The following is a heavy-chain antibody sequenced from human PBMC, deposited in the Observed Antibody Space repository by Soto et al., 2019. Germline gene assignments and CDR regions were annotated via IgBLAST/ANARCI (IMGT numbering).Heavy chain of an antibody. V-gene: IGHV1-18*04. J-gene: IGHJ4*02. D-gene: IGHD1-7*01. CDR1: GYTFTSYG. CDR3: ARDGGRTGTTRRFDY. CDR2: ISAYNGNT. Sequence: GASVKVSCKASGYTFTSYGISWVRQAPGQGLEWMGWISAYNGNTNYAQKLQGRVTISRDNAKNSLYLQMNSLRAEDTAVYYCARDGGRTGTTRRFDYWGQGTLVTVSS.